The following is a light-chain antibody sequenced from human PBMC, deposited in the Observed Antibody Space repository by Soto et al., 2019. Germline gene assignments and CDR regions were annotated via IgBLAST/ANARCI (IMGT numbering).Light chain of an antibody. Sequence: IQMTQSPSTLSGSVGDRVTITCRASQTISSWLAWYQQKPGKAPKLLIYKASTLKSGVPSRFSGSGSGTEFTLTISSXQPDDFATYYCQHYNSYSEAFGQGTKVDIK. CDR1: QTISSW. J-gene: IGKJ1*01. V-gene: IGKV1-5*03. CDR2: KAS. CDR3: QHYNSYSEA.